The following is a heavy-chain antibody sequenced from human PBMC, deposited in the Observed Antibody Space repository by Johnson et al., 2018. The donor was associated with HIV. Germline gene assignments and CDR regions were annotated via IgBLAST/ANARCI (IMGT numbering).Heavy chain of an antibody. J-gene: IGHJ3*02. CDR2: ISYDGSNK. CDR1: GFTFSSYG. V-gene: IGHV3-30*18. Sequence: VESGGGVVQPGRSLRLSCAASGFTFSSYGMHWVRQAPGKGLEWVAVISYDGSNKYYADSVKGRFTISRDNSKKTLYVQMNSLRVEDTAVYYCAKSTQASIFRESGPYGAFDIWGQGTMVTVSS. CDR3: AKSTQASIFRESGPYGAFDI. D-gene: IGHD3-3*02.